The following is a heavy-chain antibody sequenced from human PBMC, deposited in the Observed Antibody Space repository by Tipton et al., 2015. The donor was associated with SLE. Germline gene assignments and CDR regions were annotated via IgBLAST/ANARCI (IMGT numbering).Heavy chain of an antibody. Sequence: TLSLTCAVYGGSFSGYYWSWIRQPPGKGLEWIGEINHSGGTNYNPSLKSRVTISVDTSKNQFSLKLSSVTAADTAVYYCATLEAGTGGYWGQGTLVTVSS. CDR3: ATLEAGTGGY. D-gene: IGHD6-13*01. CDR2: INHSGGT. V-gene: IGHV4-34*01. CDR1: GGSFSGYY. J-gene: IGHJ4*02.